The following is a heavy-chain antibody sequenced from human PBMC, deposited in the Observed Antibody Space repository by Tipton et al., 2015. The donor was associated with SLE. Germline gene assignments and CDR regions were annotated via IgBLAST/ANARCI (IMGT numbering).Heavy chain of an antibody. V-gene: IGHV4-4*08. CDR1: GGSISTYY. CDR3: ASGGYYGSGSYYGGWFDP. D-gene: IGHD3-10*01. Sequence: TLSLTCTVSGGSISTYYWSWIRQPPGQGLEWIGYVYSSGSTNYNPSLKSRVTISVDTSKNQFSLHLRSMTAADTAVYYCASGGYYGSGSYYGGWFDPWGQGTLVTVSS. J-gene: IGHJ5*02. CDR2: VYSSGST.